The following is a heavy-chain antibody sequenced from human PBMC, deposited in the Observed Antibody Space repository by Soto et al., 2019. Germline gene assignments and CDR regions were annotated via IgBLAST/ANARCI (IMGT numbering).Heavy chain of an antibody. Sequence: SETLSLTCAVYGGSFSAYYWTWIRQSPGKGLEWIGEINHRARTNYNPSLKSRVTISVDTSKNQFSLRLTSVTAADTAVYYCAREWERTIDYWGQGALVTVSS. CDR1: GGSFSAYY. J-gene: IGHJ4*02. V-gene: IGHV4-34*01. CDR3: AREWERTIDY. CDR2: INHRART. D-gene: IGHD1-26*01.